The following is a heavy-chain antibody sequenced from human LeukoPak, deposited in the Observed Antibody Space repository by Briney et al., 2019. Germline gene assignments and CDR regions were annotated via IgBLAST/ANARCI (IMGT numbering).Heavy chain of an antibody. Sequence: GGSLRLSCAASGFTFSSYAMHWVRQAPGKGLEWVAVISYDGGNKYYADSVKGRFTISRDNSKNTLYLQMNSLRAEDTAVYYCARDHPHLRYSYGSTGLWYFDLWGRGTLVTVSS. CDR1: GFTFSSYA. D-gene: IGHD5-18*01. CDR3: ARDHPHLRYSYGSTGLWYFDL. CDR2: ISYDGGNK. V-gene: IGHV3-30-3*01. J-gene: IGHJ2*01.